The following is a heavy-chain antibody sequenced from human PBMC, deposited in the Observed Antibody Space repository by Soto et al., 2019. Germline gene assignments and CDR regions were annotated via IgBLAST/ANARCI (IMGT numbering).Heavy chain of an antibody. CDR2: ISSVGTTT. CDR1: GFTITDYY. V-gene: IGHV3-11*01. CDR3: ARDQEGSGSHWLGYNYYAMDV. J-gene: IGHJ6*02. D-gene: IGHD3-10*01. Sequence: PGGSLRLSCGASGFTITDYYMSWIRQAPGKGLEWVSHISSVGTTTYYADSVKGRFSISMDNAKNSLYLQMNSLRAEDTAVYYCARDQEGSGSHWLGYNYYAMDVWGQGTTVTSP.